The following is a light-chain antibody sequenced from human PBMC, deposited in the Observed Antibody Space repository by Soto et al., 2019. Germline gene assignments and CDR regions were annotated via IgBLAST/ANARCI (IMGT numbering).Light chain of an antibody. Sequence: IVLTQSPATLSLSPGERATLSCRASQSFSSTYLAWYQQKPGQAPRLLIYGASSRATGIPDRFSGGGSGTDFSLTISRLDPEDFAVYYCQQYSSSPITFGQGTRLEIK. CDR2: GAS. V-gene: IGKV3-20*01. CDR3: QQYSSSPIT. CDR1: QSFSSTY. J-gene: IGKJ5*01.